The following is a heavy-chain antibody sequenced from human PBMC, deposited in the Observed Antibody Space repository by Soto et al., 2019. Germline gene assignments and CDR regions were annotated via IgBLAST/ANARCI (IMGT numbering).Heavy chain of an antibody. CDR3: ARRPLLTYYYYGMDV. D-gene: IGHD3-10*01. Sequence: SETLSLTCTXXXXSXSSYYXXXXXXXXWKGLEWIGYIYYSGSTNYNPSLKSRVTISVDTSKNQFSLKLSSVTAADTAVYYCARRPLLTYYYYGMDVWGQGTTVT. V-gene: IGHV4-59*01. CDR2: IYYSGST. CDR1: XXSXSSYY. J-gene: IGHJ6*02.